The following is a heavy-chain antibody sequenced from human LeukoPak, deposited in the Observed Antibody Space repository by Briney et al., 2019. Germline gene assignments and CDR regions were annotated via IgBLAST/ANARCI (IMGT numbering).Heavy chain of an antibody. J-gene: IGHJ5*02. CDR3: ARDGGDFGVVIISWFDP. CDR2: ISYDGSNK. D-gene: IGHD3-3*01. V-gene: IGHV3-30*03. CDR1: GFTFSSYG. Sequence: GGSLRLSCAASGFTFSSYGMHWVRQAPGKGLEWVAVISYDGSNKYYADSVKGRFTISRDNSKNTLYLQMNSLRAEDTAVYYCARDGGDFGVVIISWFDPWGQGTLVTVSS.